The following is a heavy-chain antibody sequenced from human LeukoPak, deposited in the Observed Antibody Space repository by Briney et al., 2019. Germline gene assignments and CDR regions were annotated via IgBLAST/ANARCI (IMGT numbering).Heavy chain of an antibody. CDR2: IWYDGSNK. D-gene: IGHD3-22*01. Sequence: GRSLRLSCAASGFTFSSYGMHWVRQAPGKGLEWVAVIWYDGSNKYYADSVKGRFTISRDNAKNSLYLQMNSLRSDDTAVYYCASSGAISMIRNNWFDPWGQGTLVTVSA. CDR1: GFTFSSYG. V-gene: IGHV3-33*03. CDR3: ASSGAISMIRNNWFDP. J-gene: IGHJ5*02.